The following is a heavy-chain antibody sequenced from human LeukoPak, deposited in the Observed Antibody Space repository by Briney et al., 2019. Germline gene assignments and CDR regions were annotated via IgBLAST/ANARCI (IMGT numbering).Heavy chain of an antibody. CDR1: GFRFGDYW. J-gene: IGHJ4*02. V-gene: IGHV3-7*01. CDR3: ARVGAWDLQRVFDY. Sequence: GGSLRLSCAASGFRFGDYWMTWARHAPGKGLEWVANIKQDGAEKHYAEPVEGRFIISRDNAKNSLYLEMGSLKVEDTAVYYCARVGAWDLQRVFDYWGQGTLVTVSS. D-gene: IGHD1-26*01. CDR2: IKQDGAEK.